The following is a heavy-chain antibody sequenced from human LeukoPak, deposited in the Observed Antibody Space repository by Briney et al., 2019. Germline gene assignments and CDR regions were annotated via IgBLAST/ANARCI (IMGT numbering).Heavy chain of an antibody. D-gene: IGHD3-10*01. CDR2: ISGSGGST. CDR3: AKAWGSGSYPPDY. CDR1: GFTFSSYA. V-gene: IGHV3-23*01. Sequence: GGSLRLSCAASGFTFSSYAMSWVRQAPGKGLEWVSAISGSGGSTYYADSVKGRFTISRDNSKNTLYLQMNSLRAEDTALYYCAKAWGSGSYPPDYWGQGTLVTVSS. J-gene: IGHJ4*02.